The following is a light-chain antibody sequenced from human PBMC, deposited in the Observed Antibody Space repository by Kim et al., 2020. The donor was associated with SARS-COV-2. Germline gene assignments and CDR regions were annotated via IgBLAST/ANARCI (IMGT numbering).Light chain of an antibody. J-gene: IGLJ2*01. Sequence: SYELTQPPSVSVSPGQTASITCSGDNLGNKYLSWYQQKPGQSPVLVIYQDSKRPPGIPERFSGSNSGNTATLTISGTQTMDEADFYCQAWDISTVIFGGGTKLTVL. CDR1: NLGNKY. CDR3: QAWDISTVI. V-gene: IGLV3-1*01. CDR2: QDS.